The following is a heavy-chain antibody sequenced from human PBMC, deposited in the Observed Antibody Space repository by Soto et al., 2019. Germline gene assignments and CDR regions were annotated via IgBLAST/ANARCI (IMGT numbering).Heavy chain of an antibody. Sequence: ASVKVPCQASGYIFSNYGISWVRQAPAQGLEWMGWISTYNANTYYAQKFQGRVTMTTDTSTSTAYMELRSLRSDDTAVFYCARERDGSSWSSAESLQYWGQGTLVTVSS. V-gene: IGHV1-18*01. CDR1: GYIFSNYG. J-gene: IGHJ1*01. CDR3: ARERDGSSWSSAESLQY. CDR2: ISTYNANT. D-gene: IGHD6-13*01.